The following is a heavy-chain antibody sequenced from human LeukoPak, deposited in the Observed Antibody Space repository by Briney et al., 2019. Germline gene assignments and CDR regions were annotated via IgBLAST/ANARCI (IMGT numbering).Heavy chain of an antibody. CDR1: GDSLTGYY. CDR3: ARLGKRITMVRGVIITPHFDY. V-gene: IGHV4-39*07. CDR2: IYYSGST. Sequence: SETLSLTCTVSGDSLTGYYWGWIRQPPGKGLEWIGSIYYSGSTYYNPSLKSRVTISVDTSKNQFSLKLSSVTAADTAVYYCARLGKRITMVRGVIITPHFDYWGQGTLVTVSS. D-gene: IGHD3-10*01. J-gene: IGHJ4*02.